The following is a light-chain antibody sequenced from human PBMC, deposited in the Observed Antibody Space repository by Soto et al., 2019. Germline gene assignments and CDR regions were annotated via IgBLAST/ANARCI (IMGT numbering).Light chain of an antibody. J-gene: IGLJ2*01. CDR2: EVI. CDR1: SSDVIGYDY. Sequence: QSVLTQPPSASGSPGQSVTIPCTGASSDVIGYDYVSWYQQYPGKAPRLMIYEVIKRPSGVPDRFSGSKSGNTASLTVSGLQTEDEADYYCSSYAGNNNLRFGGGTQLTVL. V-gene: IGLV2-8*01. CDR3: SSYAGNNNLR.